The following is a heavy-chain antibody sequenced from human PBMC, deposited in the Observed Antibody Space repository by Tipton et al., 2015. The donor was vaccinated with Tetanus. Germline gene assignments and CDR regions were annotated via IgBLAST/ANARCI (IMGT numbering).Heavy chain of an antibody. J-gene: IGHJ3*02. CDR3: ARAVRGRDVFDI. V-gene: IGHV3-9*01. CDR1: GFTFHDYA. CDR2: ISGNGGNK. D-gene: IGHD3-10*01. Sequence: SLRLSCAASGFTFHDYAIHWVRQLTGKGLEWVSAISGNGGNKVYADSVKGRFTISRDNANNSLYVQMDSLRPEDTALYYCARAVRGRDVFDIWGQGTMVIVSS.